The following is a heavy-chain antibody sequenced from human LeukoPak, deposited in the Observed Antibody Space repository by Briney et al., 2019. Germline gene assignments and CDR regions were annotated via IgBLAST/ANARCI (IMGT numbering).Heavy chain of an antibody. J-gene: IGHJ4*02. V-gene: IGHV4-34*01. D-gene: IGHD3-3*01. CDR3: AKGRGYDFYYFDY. CDR2: INHSGST. CDR1: GGSFSGYY. Sequence: SETLSLTCAVYGGSFSGYYWSWIRQPPGKGLEWIGEINHSGSTNYNPSLKSRVTISVDTSKNQFSLKLSSVTAADTAVYYCAKGRGYDFYYFDYGGQGTLVTVSS.